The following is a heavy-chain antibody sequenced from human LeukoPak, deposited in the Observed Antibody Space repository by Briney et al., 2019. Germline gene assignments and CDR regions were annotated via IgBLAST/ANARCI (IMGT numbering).Heavy chain of an antibody. J-gene: IGHJ3*02. Sequence: PGGSLRLSCAASGFTFSNAWMSWVRQAPGKGLEWVGRIKSKTDGGTTDYAAPVKGRFTISRDDSKNTLYLQMNSLKTEDTVVYYCTTAFEYSSSWYAFDIWGQGTMVTVSS. V-gene: IGHV3-15*01. CDR1: GFTFSNAW. CDR3: TTAFEYSSSWYAFDI. CDR2: IKSKTDGGTT. D-gene: IGHD6-13*01.